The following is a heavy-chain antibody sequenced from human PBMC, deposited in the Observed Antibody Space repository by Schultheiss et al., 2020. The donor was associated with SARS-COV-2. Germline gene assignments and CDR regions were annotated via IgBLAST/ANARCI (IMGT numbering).Heavy chain of an antibody. CDR2: ISYDGSNK. CDR3: ARDQWLRLPGS. CDR1: GFTFSSYA. J-gene: IGHJ5*02. D-gene: IGHD5-12*01. V-gene: IGHV3-30-3*01. Sequence: GGSLRLSCAASGFTFSSYAMHWVRQAPGKGLEWVAVISYDGSNKYYADSVKGRFTISRDNSKNTLYLQMNSLRAEDTAVYYCARDQWLRLPGSWGQGTLVTVSS.